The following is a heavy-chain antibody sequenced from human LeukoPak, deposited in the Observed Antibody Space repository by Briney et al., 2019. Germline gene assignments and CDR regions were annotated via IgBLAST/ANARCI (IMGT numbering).Heavy chain of an antibody. CDR1: GYTFTSYG. J-gene: IGHJ4*02. CDR3: ARDIQRRGFMITFGGVIVPSYFDY. CDR2: ISAYNGNT. V-gene: IGHV1-18*01. D-gene: IGHD3-16*02. Sequence: ASVKVSCKASGYTFTSYGISWVRQAPGQGLEWMGWISAYNGNTNYAQKLQGRVTMTTDTSTSTAYMELRSLRSDDTAVYYCARDIQRRGFMITFGGVIVPSYFDYWGQGTLVTVSS.